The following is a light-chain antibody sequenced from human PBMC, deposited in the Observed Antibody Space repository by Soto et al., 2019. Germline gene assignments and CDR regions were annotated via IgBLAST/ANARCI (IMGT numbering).Light chain of an antibody. Sequence: DIQMTQSPSTLSASVGDRVTITCRASQSITSWLAWYQQKPGKAPKVLIYKASSLESGVPSRFSGSGSGTEFTLTISSLHPDVFASYYCQQYNSYPVTFGQGTKLEIK. CDR1: QSITSW. J-gene: IGKJ2*01. CDR3: QQYNSYPVT. CDR2: KAS. V-gene: IGKV1-5*03.